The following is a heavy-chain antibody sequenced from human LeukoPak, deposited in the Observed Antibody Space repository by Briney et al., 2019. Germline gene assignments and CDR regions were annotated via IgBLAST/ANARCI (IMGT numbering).Heavy chain of an antibody. CDR2: ISYDESDK. V-gene: IGHV3-30-3*01. Sequence: GGSLRLSCAASEFIFTSYELNWVRQAPGKGLEWVAVISYDESDKYYADSVKGRFTVSRDNSKNMLYLQMNSLRAEDTAVYYCAREFRNCDSTSCYEFDYWGQGTLVTVS. J-gene: IGHJ4*02. CDR1: EFIFTSYE. D-gene: IGHD2-2*01. CDR3: AREFRNCDSTSCYEFDY.